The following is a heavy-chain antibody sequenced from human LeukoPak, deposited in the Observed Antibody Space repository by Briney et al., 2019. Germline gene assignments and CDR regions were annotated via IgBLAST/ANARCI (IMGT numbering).Heavy chain of an antibody. Sequence: PSETLSLTCAVYGGSFSGYYWSWIRQPPGKGLEWIGEINHSGSTNYNPSLKSRVTISVDTSKNQFSQKLSSVTAADTAVYYCARRSLDGGAFDYWGQGTLVTVSS. CDR1: GGSFSGYY. V-gene: IGHV4-34*01. D-gene: IGHD3-16*01. CDR2: INHSGST. J-gene: IGHJ4*02. CDR3: ARRSLDGGAFDY.